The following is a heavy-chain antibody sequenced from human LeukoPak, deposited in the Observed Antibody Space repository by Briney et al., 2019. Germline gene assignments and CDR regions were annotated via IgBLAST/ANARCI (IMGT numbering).Heavy chain of an antibody. V-gene: IGHV3-23*01. D-gene: IGHD4-23*01. CDR1: GFTFSSYA. Sequence: GGSLRLSCAASGFTFSSYAMSWVRQAPGKGLEWVSAISGSGGSTYYADSVKGRFTISRDNSKNTLYLQMNSLRAEDTAVYYCATHYGGNTKLDYWGQGTLVTVSS. CDR2: ISGSGGST. CDR3: ATHYGGNTKLDY. J-gene: IGHJ4*02.